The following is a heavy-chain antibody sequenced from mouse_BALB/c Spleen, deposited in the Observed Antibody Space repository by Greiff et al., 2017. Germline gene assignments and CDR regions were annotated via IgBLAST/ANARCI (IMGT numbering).Heavy chain of an antibody. V-gene: IGHV1-54*01. CDR2: INPGSGGT. D-gene: IGHD2-4*01. Sequence: VQLQQSGAELVRPGTSVKVSCKASGYAFTNYLIEWVKQRPGQGLEWIGVINPGSGGTNYNEKFKGKATLTADKSSSTAYMQLSSLTSDDSAVYFCARGGLPFWYFDVWGAGTTVTVSS. CDR1: GYAFTNYL. CDR3: ARGGLPFWYFDV. J-gene: IGHJ1*01.